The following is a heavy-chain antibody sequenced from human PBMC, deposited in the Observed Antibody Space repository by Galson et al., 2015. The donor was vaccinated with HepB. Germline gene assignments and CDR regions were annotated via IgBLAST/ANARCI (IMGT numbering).Heavy chain of an antibody. CDR3: AKDVRPLAKVSYWYMDV. D-gene: IGHD4/OR15-4a*01. CDR2: INPNNGDT. V-gene: IGHV1-2*02. Sequence: SVKVSCKASGYTFTDYFIHWVRQAPGQGLECVGWINPNNGDTKYAQKFQGRVTLTRDMSISIAYTDLSSLRSDDTAVYFCAKDVRPLAKVSYWYMDVWGQGTTVTVSS. CDR1: GYTFTDYF. J-gene: IGHJ6*03.